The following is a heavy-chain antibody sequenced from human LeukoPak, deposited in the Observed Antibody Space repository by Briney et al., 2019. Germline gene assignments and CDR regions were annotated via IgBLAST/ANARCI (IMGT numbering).Heavy chain of an antibody. V-gene: IGHV4-39*01. CDR2: IYYSKNT. Sequence: ASETLSLTCTVSGGSISSSSAYWGWIRQPPGKGLEGIGSIYYSKNTYYNPSLKSRVTISADTSKNQFSLTLGSVSATDTAVYYCVSPRGFSYGYFDYWGQGTLVTVSS. CDR1: GGSISSSSAY. CDR3: VSPRGFSYGYFDY. J-gene: IGHJ4*02. D-gene: IGHD5-18*01.